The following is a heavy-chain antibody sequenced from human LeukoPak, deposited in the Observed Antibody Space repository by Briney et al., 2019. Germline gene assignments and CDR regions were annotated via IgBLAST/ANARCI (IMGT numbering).Heavy chain of an antibody. CDR1: GGSISSGGYY. CDR3: AGAPNWSYFDY. Sequence: SETLSLTCTVSGGSISSGGYYWSWIRQPPGKGLEWIGYVYYSGSTYYNPSLKSRVTISVDTSNNQFSLKLNSVTAADTAVYYCAGAPNWSYFDYWGQGTLVTVSS. V-gene: IGHV4-61*08. J-gene: IGHJ4*03. D-gene: IGHD1-1*01. CDR2: VYYSGST.